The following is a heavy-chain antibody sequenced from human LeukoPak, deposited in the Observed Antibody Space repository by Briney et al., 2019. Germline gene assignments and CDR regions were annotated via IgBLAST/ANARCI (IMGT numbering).Heavy chain of an antibody. V-gene: IGHV4-61*02. CDR1: GGSISSGSYY. CDR3: ARGPYYDFWSGRSPSNCFDP. Sequence: PSQTLSLTCTVSGGSISSGSYYWSWIRQPAGKGLEWIGRIYTSGSTNYNPSLKSRVTISVDTSKNQFSLKLSSVTAADTAVYYCARGPYYDFWSGRSPSNCFDPWGQGTLVTVSS. D-gene: IGHD3-3*01. J-gene: IGHJ5*02. CDR2: IYTSGST.